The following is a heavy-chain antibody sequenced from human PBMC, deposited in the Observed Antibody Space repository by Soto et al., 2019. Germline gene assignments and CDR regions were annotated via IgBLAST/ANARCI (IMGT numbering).Heavy chain of an antibody. V-gene: IGHV1-46*01. CDR1: GYTFTNYY. CDR3: AREGPTMPNMHFDY. CDR2: INLGAGST. Sequence: QVQLVQSGAEVMKPGASVKVSCKASGYTFTNYYMHWVRQAPGQGLEWMAVINLGAGSTSYAQKFQGRVTMTRDTSTSTVYMELSSLRSEDTAIYYCAREGPTMPNMHFDYWGQGTLVTVSS. D-gene: IGHD1-1*01. J-gene: IGHJ4*02.